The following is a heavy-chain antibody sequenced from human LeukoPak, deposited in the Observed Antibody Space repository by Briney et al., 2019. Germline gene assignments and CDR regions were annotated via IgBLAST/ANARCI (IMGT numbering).Heavy chain of an antibody. CDR2: ISKEGDNA. CDR3: ARGGYSGSYYRFS. D-gene: IGHD3-22*01. CDR1: GFTFTDYW. J-gene: IGHJ4*02. V-gene: IGHV3-74*01. Sequence: PGGSLRLSCAASGFTFTDYWMHWVRQVPGKGLVWLSRISKEGDNAVYADFAKGRFTMSGDNAKKTVYLQLTTLRPDDPALYYCARGGYSGSYYRFSWGQGTLVTVSS.